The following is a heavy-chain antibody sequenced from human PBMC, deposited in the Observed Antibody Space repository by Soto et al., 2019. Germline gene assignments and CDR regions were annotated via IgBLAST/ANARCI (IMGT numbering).Heavy chain of an antibody. CDR3: ARELAGSYYNWFDP. J-gene: IGHJ5*02. CDR1: GGTFSSYA. D-gene: IGHD1-26*01. Sequence: SVKVSCKASGGTFSSYAISWVRQAPGQGLEWMGGIIPIFGTANYAQKFQGRVTITADKSTSTAYMELSSLRSEDTAVYYCARELAGSYYNWFDPWGQGTLVTVSS. V-gene: IGHV1-69*06. CDR2: IIPIFGTA.